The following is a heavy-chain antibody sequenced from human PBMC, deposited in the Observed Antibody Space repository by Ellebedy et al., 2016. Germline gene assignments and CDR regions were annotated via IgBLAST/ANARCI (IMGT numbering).Heavy chain of an antibody. J-gene: IGHJ4*02. D-gene: IGHD5-12*01. CDR3: AREPRYGGYVDY. Sequence: ASVKVSCXASGYTFTSYGISWVRQAPGQGLEWMGWISAYNGNTNYAQKLQGRVTMTTDTSTSTAYMELRSLRSDDTAVYYCAREPRYGGYVDYWGQGTLVTVSS. CDR1: GYTFTSYG. V-gene: IGHV1-18*01. CDR2: ISAYNGNT.